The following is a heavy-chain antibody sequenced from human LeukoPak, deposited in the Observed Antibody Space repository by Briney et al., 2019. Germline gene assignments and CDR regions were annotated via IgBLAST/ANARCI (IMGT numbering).Heavy chain of an antibody. V-gene: IGHV1-18*01. CDR2: ISAYNGNT. Sequence: ASVKVSCKASGYTFTSYGISWVRQAPGQGLEWMGWISAYNGNTNYAQKLQGRVTMTTDTSTSTAYMELRSLRSDDTAVYYCARGDVRWAYCGGDCYLIHWGQGTLVTVSS. CDR3: ARGDVRWAYCGGDCYLIH. J-gene: IGHJ4*02. D-gene: IGHD2-21*02. CDR1: GYTFTSYG.